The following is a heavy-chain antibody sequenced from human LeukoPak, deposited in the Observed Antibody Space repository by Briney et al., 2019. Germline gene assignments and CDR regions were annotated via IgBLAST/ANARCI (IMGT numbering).Heavy chain of an antibody. V-gene: IGHV1-2*02. CDR3: AREVIIGQITIRFDN. CDR2: IHPNSGDT. CDR1: GFIFTGYY. J-gene: IGHJ1*01. Sequence: ASVKVSCTTSGFIFTGYYMHWVRLAPGQGLEWMGWIHPNSGDTNYAQKFQGRITMTKDTSISTAYMELSSLRSDDTAIYYCAREVIIGQITIRFDNWGQGTLVAVSS. D-gene: IGHD3-10*01.